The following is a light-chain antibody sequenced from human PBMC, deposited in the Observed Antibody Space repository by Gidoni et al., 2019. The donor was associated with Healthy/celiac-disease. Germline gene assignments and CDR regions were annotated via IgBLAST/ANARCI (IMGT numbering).Light chain of an antibody. CDR3: QTWGTGCVV. V-gene: IGLV4-69*01. CDR1: SGHSSYA. CDR2: LNSDGSH. J-gene: IGLJ2*01. Sequence: QLVLTQSPSASASLGASVKLTCPLSSGHSSYAIAWHQQQPEKGPRYLMKLNSDGSHSKGDGIPDRFSGSSSGAERYLTISSLQSEDEADYYCQTWGTGCVVFGGGTKLTVL.